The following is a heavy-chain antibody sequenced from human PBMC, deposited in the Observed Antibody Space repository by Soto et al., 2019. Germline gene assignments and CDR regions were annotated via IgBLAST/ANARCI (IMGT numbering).Heavy chain of an antibody. CDR1: GGSISSYY. D-gene: IGHD3-22*01. CDR2: IYHGGST. J-gene: IGHJ5*02. Sequence: PSETLSLTCTVSGGSISSYYWSWIRQPPGKGLEWIGSIYHGGSTYYNPYLNSRVTLSITMTNNHVSLILNSVTAADTAVYYCARVGPWVPYYYDSSPYTFENWFDPWGQGTLVTVSS. CDR3: ARVGPWVPYYYDSSPYTFENWFDP. V-gene: IGHV4-59*08.